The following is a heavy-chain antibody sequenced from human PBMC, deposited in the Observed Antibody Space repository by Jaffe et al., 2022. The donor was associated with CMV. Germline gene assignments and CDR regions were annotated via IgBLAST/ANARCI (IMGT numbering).Heavy chain of an antibody. CDR3: ARHRNWNDAPLDY. Sequence: QLQLQESGPGLVKPSETLSLTCTVSGGSISSSSYYWGWIRQPPGKGLEWIGSIYYSGSTYYNPSLKSRVTISVDTSKNQFSLKLSSVTAADTAVYYCARHRNWNDAPLDYWGQGTLVTVSS. D-gene: IGHD1-20*01. V-gene: IGHV4-39*01. J-gene: IGHJ4*02. CDR2: IYYSGST. CDR1: GGSISSSSYY.